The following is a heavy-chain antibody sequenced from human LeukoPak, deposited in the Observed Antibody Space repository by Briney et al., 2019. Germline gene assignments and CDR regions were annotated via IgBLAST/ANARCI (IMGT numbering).Heavy chain of an antibody. Sequence: GGSLRLSCAASGFTFSSYSMNWVRQAPGKGLECLANIKQDGSETYYADSVKGRFTISRDNVKNSLYLQMNSLRAEDTAVYYCARETPRRGETRDGYRWGQGTLVTVSS. D-gene: IGHD5-24*01. CDR2: IKQDGSET. CDR1: GFTFSSYS. V-gene: IGHV3-7*01. CDR3: ARETPRRGETRDGYR. J-gene: IGHJ4*02.